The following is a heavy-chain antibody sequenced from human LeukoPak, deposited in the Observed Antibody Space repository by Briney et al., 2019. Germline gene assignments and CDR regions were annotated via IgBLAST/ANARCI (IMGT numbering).Heavy chain of an antibody. Sequence: PGGSLRLSCAASGFTVSSNYMSWVRQAPGKGLEWVSVIYSGGSTYYADSVKGRFTISRDNSKNTLYLQMNSLRAEDTAVYYCARSIKGWFDPWAREPWSPSPQ. CDR1: GFTVSSNY. V-gene: IGHV3-53*01. CDR2: IYSGGST. CDR3: ARSIKGWFDP. J-gene: IGHJ5*02. D-gene: IGHD3-10*01.